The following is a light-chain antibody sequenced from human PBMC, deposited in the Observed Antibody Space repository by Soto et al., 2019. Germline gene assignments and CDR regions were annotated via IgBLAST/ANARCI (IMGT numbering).Light chain of an antibody. CDR2: DAS. CDR1: QGISSA. J-gene: IGKJ5*01. Sequence: ATQLTQSPSSLSASVGDRVTITCRASQGISSALAWYQQKPGKAPKLLIYDASSLESGVPSRFSGSGSGTDFTLTISSLQPEDFATYYCQQFNSYPITFGHGTRLEIK. CDR3: QQFNSYPIT. V-gene: IGKV1-13*02.